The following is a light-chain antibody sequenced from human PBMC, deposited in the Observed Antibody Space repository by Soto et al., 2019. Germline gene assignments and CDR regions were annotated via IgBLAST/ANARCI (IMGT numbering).Light chain of an antibody. CDR3: CSHVGGSSPQWV. Sequence: QSVLTQPASVSGSPGQSITISCTGTSNDVGGYNLVSWFQQHPGKAPKLMISEVNKRPSGVSNRFSGSKSANTASLTISGLQAEDDADYYCCSHVGGSSPQWVFGGGTKLTVL. CDR2: EVN. CDR1: SNDVGGYNL. J-gene: IGLJ3*02. V-gene: IGLV2-23*02.